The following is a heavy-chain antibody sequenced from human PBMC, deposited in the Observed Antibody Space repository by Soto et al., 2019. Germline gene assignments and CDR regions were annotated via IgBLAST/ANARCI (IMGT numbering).Heavy chain of an antibody. CDR1: GGSISSSSYY. V-gene: IGHV4-39*01. CDR2: IYYSGST. CDR3: ARREEQLVGRWFDP. Sequence: QLQLQESGPGLVKPSETLSLTCTVSGGSISSSSYYWGWIRQPPGKGLEWIGSIYYSGSTYYNPSLKSRVTISVDTSKNQFSLKLSSVTAADTAVYYCARREEQLVGRWFDPWGQGTLVTVSS. D-gene: IGHD6-13*01. J-gene: IGHJ5*02.